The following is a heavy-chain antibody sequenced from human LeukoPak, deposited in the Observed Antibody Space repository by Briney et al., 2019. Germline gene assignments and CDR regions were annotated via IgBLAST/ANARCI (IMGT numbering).Heavy chain of an antibody. CDR1: GFTFSSYW. Sequence: PWGSLRLSCAASGFTFSSYWMNWVRQAPGKGLEWVSYITSSGSNIFHADSVKGRFTISRDNAKNSLYLQMNSLRAEDTAVYYCARDRGNQRGYYYYYMDVWGKGTTVTVSS. CDR3: ARDRGNQRGYYYYYMDV. V-gene: IGHV3-48*04. J-gene: IGHJ6*03. CDR2: ITSSGSNI. D-gene: IGHD1-14*01.